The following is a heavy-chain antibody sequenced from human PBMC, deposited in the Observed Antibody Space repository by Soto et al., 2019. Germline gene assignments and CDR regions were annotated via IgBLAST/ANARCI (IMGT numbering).Heavy chain of an antibody. Sequence: QMQLVESVGGVVHPGGSLRLSCTTSAVTFDAYNMHWVRQAPGKGLEWVALIRYDGSAQFYADYVRGRFSVSRDNSENPRYLQLNSLRADETAFYFCVKQFPGQDNWFESWGPGTLVTVSS. J-gene: IGHJ5*01. CDR3: VKQFPGQDNWFES. V-gene: IGHV3-30*02. CDR2: IRYDGSAQ. CDR1: AVTFDAYN. D-gene: IGHD2-21*01.